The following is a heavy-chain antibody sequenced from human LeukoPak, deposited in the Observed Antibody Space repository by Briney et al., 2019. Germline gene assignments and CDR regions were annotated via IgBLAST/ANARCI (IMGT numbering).Heavy chain of an antibody. CDR3: VKGEPYYYDSSDYPPEYFQQ. D-gene: IGHD3-22*01. J-gene: IGHJ1*01. V-gene: IGHV3-33*06. CDR1: GFTFSSYG. Sequence: AGGSLRLSCAASGFTFSSYGMHWVRQAPGKGLEWVAVIWYDGSNKYYADSVKGRFTISRDNSKNTLYLQMNSLRAEDTAVYYCVKGEPYYYDSSDYPPEYFQQWGQGTLVTVSS. CDR2: IWYDGSNK.